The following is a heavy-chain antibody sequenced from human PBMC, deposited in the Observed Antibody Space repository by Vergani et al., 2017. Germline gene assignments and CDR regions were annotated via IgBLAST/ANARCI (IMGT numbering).Heavy chain of an antibody. V-gene: IGHV3-33*01. J-gene: IGHJ6*02. CDR3: ASTFWDYGDYGVYYYGMDV. Sequence: QVQLVESGGGVVQPGRSLRLSCAASGFTFNQYGMHWVRQAPGKGLEWVAVTWYDGNNKQYADSVKGRFTISRDNSKSTMYLQMNSLRDEDTGVYYCASTFWDYGDYGVYYYGMDVWGQGTTVTVSS. CDR1: GFTFNQYG. D-gene: IGHD4-17*01. CDR2: TWYDGNNK.